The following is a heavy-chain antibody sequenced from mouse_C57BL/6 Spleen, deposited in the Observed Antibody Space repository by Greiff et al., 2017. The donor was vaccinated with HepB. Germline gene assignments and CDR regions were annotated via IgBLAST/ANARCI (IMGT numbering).Heavy chain of an antibody. V-gene: IGHV1-5*01. CDR1: GYTFTSYW. CDR3: TRPLYYGSSAWFAY. Sequence: EVKLMESGTVLARPGASVKMSCKTSGYTFTSYWMHWVKQRPGQGLEWIGAIYPGNSDTSYNQKFKGKATLTAVTSASTAYMELSSLTNEDSAVYDGTRPLYYGSSAWFAYWGQGTLVTVSA. D-gene: IGHD1-1*01. CDR2: IYPGNSDT. J-gene: IGHJ3*01.